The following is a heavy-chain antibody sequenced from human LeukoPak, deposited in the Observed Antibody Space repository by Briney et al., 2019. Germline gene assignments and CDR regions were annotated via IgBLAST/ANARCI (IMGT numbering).Heavy chain of an antibody. CDR2: IYHSGST. J-gene: IGHJ4*02. Sequence: PSETLSLTCAVSGGSISRGGYSWSWIRQPPGKGLEWIGYIYHSGSTYYNPSLKSRVTISVDRSKNQFSLKLSSVTAADTAVYYCARVDIVATNYFDYWGQGTLVTVSS. CDR3: ARVDIVATNYFDY. D-gene: IGHD5-12*01. V-gene: IGHV4-30-2*01. CDR1: GGSISRGGYS.